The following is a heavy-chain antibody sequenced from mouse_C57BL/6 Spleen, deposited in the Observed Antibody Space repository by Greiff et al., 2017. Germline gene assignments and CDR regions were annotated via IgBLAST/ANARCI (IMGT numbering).Heavy chain of an antibody. CDR2: IYPSDSET. J-gene: IGHJ2*01. Sequence: QVQLQQPGAELVRPGSSVKLSCKASGYTFTSYWMDWVKQRPGQGLEWIGNIYPSDSETHYNQKFKDKATLTVDKSSSTAYMQLISLTSEDAAVYYCARRWDGDYFDYWGQGTTLTVSS. CDR1: GYTFTSYW. CDR3: ARRWDGDYFDY. V-gene: IGHV1-61*01. D-gene: IGHD4-1*01.